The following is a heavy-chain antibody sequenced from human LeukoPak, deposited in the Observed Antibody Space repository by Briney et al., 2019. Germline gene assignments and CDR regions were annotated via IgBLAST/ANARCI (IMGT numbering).Heavy chain of an antibody. CDR1: GFTFSSYW. Sequence: PGGSLRLSCAASGFTFSSYWMHWVRQAPGKGLEWVSSISSSSSYIYYADSVKGRFTISRDNAKNSLYLQMNSLRAEDTAVYYCAREYSYGSYFDYWGQGTLVTVSS. CDR3: AREYSYGSYFDY. J-gene: IGHJ4*02. CDR2: ISSSSSYI. V-gene: IGHV3-21*01. D-gene: IGHD5-18*01.